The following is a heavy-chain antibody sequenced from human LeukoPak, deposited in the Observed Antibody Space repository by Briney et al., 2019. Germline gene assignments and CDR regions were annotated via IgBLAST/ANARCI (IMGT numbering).Heavy chain of an antibody. V-gene: IGHV1-8*01. CDR3: ARTGWGSDAFDI. Sequence: ASVKVSCNASGYTFTIYDINWVRQDPGQGLELMGWMNPNSGNTGYAQKFEGRVTMTRNTSISTAYMELSSMRSEDTAVYYCARTGWGSDAFDIWGQGTMVTVSS. CDR1: GYTFTIYD. CDR2: MNPNSGNT. J-gene: IGHJ3*02. D-gene: IGHD7-27*01.